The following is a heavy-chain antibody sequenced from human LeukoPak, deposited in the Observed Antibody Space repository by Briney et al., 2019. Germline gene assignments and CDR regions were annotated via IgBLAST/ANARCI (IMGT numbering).Heavy chain of an antibody. J-gene: IGHJ4*02. CDR1: GFTFSAYA. V-gene: IGHV3-23*01. CDR3: AKGAMPYYDGSGYNYFDY. Sequence: GRSLRLSCAASGFTFSAYAMSWVRQAPGKGLEWVSAMSGSGGMTYYADSVKGRFSISRDNSKNTLHLQMNSLRAEDTAVYYCAKGAMPYYDGSGYNYFDYWGQGTPVTVSS. CDR2: MSGSGGMT. D-gene: IGHD3-22*01.